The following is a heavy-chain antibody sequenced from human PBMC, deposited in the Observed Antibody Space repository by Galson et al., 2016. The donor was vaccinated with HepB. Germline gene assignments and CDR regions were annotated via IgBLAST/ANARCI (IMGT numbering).Heavy chain of an antibody. CDR2: IRSNTYGGTT. J-gene: IGHJ5*01. CDR3: SVKNLAAPYFDS. V-gene: IGHV3-49*03. Sequence: SLRLSCASSGFTFRDYGMGWFRQAPGKGLEWVGFIRSNTYGGTTEYAASVEGRFTMSRDDSKSVAYLEMNNLKAEDTALYWCSVKNLAAPYFDSWGQGTLVTVSS. CDR1: GFTFRDYG. D-gene: IGHD6-6*01.